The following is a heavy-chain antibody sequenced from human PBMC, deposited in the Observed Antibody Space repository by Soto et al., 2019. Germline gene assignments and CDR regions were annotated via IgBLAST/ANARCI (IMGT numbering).Heavy chain of an antibody. CDR1: GGTFSSYA. D-gene: IGHD5-12*01. Sequence: GASVKVSCKASGGTFSSYAISWVRQAPGQGLEWMGGIIPIFGTANYAQKFQGRVTITADESTSTAYMELSSLRSEDTAVYYCARDPDPDYIVATNTEIDYWGQGTLVTVSS. CDR2: IIPIFGTA. V-gene: IGHV1-69*13. J-gene: IGHJ4*02. CDR3: ARDPDPDYIVATNTEIDY.